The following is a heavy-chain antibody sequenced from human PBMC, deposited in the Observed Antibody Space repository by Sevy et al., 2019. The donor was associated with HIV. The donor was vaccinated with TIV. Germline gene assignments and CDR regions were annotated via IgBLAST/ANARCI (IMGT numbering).Heavy chain of an antibody. V-gene: IGHV3-53*01. CDR3: ARDRKNPNSPAGYYGMDV. CDR2: IYSGGST. Sequence: GGSLRLSCAASGFTVSSNYMSWVRQAPGKGLEWVSVIYSGGSTYYADSVKGRFTISRDNSKNTLYLQMNSLRAEDTAVYYCARDRKNPNSPAGYYGMDVWGQGTTVTVSS. J-gene: IGHJ6*02. D-gene: IGHD2-8*01. CDR1: GFTVSSNY.